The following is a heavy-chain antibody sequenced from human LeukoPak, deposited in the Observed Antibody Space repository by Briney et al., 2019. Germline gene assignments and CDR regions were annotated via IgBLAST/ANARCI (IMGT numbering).Heavy chain of an antibody. D-gene: IGHD2-2*02. Sequence: SQTLSLTCTVSGDSTSSGSYYWSWVRQPAGKGLEWIGRIYSGGSTNYNPSLKSRVTISVDTSKNQFSLKLSSVTAADTAVYYCARALGYCSSTSCYTVDYWGQGTLVTVSS. CDR2: IYSGGST. V-gene: IGHV4-61*02. J-gene: IGHJ4*02. CDR3: ARALGYCSSTSCYTVDY. CDR1: GDSTSSGSYY.